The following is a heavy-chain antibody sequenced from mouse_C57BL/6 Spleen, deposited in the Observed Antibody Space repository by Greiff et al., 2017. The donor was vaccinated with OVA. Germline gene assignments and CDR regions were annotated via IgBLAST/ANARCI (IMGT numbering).Heavy chain of an antibody. J-gene: IGHJ3*01. Sequence: VQLQQSGAELARPGASVKMSCKASGYTFTSYTMHWVKQRPGQGLAWIGYINPSSGYTKDNQKFKDKATLTADKASSTAYMQLSSLTAEDSAVYYCARYGSSYWFADWGQGTLVTVSA. CDR2: INPSSGYT. CDR3: ARYGSSYWFAD. D-gene: IGHD1-1*01. V-gene: IGHV1-4*01. CDR1: GYTFTSYT.